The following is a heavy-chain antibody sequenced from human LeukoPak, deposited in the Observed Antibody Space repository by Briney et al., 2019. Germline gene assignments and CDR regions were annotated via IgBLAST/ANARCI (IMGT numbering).Heavy chain of an antibody. Sequence: SETLSLTCTVSGGSISSYYWSWFRQPPGKGLEWIGYIYYSGSTNYNPSLKSRVTISVDTSKNQFSLRLSSVTAADTAVYYCARLLGMDYYYYYGMDVWGQGTTVTVSS. J-gene: IGHJ6*02. CDR3: ARLLGMDYYYYYGMDV. CDR1: GGSISSYY. V-gene: IGHV4-59*08. D-gene: IGHD7-27*01. CDR2: IYYSGST.